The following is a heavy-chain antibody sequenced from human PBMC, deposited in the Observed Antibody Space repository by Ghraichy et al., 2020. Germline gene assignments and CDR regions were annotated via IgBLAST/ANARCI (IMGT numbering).Heavy chain of an antibody. CDR3: ARGGFLRMIVPGGWFDP. D-gene: IGHD3-22*01. CDR2: IYTSGST. J-gene: IGHJ5*02. V-gene: IGHV4-4*07. CDR1: GGSISSYY. Sequence: SETLSLTCTVSGGSISSYYWSWIRQPAGKGLEWIGRIYTSGSTNYNPSLKSRVTMSVDTSKNQFSLKLSSVTAADTAVYYCARGGFLRMIVPGGWFDPWGQGTLVTVSS.